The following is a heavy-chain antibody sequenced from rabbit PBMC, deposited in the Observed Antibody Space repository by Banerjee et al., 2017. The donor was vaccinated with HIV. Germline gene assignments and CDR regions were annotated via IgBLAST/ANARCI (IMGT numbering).Heavy chain of an antibody. D-gene: IGHD8-1*01. J-gene: IGHJ4*01. V-gene: IGHV1S7*01. CDR1: GFAFTTYY. CDR2: IDPIFGIT. Sequence: QLKETGGGLVQPGGSLTLSCKASGFAFTTYYMNWVRQAPGKGLEWIGYIDPIFGITYYANWVNGRFSISRENAQNTVFLQMTSLTAADTATYFCTRDGAGGSYFALWGPGTLVTVS. CDR3: TRDGAGGSYFAL.